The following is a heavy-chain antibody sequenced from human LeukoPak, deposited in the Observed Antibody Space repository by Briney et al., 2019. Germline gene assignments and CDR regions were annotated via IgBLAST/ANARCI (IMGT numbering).Heavy chain of an antibody. V-gene: IGHV4-39*07. CDR1: GGSSSSSSYY. CDR3: ARALRDFWSGNYYYYYMDV. J-gene: IGHJ6*03. D-gene: IGHD3-3*01. Sequence: SETLSLTCTVSGGSSSSSSYYWGWIRQTPGKGLEWIGSIYYSGSTYYNPSPKSRVTISVDTSKNQFSLKLSSVTAADTAVYYCARALRDFWSGNYYYYYMDVWGKGTTVTVSS. CDR2: IYYSGST.